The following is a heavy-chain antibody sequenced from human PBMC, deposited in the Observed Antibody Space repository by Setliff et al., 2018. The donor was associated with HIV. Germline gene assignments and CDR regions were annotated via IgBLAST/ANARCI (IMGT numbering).Heavy chain of an antibody. CDR3: ARTSGSRPHDAFDI. CDR1: GGSFSGYY. CDR2: INHSGST. D-gene: IGHD1-26*01. J-gene: IGHJ3*02. V-gene: IGHV4-34*01. Sequence: SETLSLTCAVYGGSFSGYYWSWIRQPPGKGLEWIGEINHSGSTNYNPSLKSRVTISVDTSKNQFSLELSSVTAADTAVYYCARTSGSRPHDAFDIWGQGTMVTVSS.